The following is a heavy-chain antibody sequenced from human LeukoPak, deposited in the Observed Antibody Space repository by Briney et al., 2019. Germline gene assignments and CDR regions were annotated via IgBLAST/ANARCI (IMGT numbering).Heavy chain of an antibody. J-gene: IGHJ4*02. CDR1: GLTVTSNY. D-gene: IGHD1-1*01. CDR2: IYSGGSA. CDR3: ASSAGVRLFDY. V-gene: IGHV3-53*01. Sequence: GGSLRLSCAASGLTVTSNYMSWVRQAPGKGLEWVSVIYSGGSAYYADSVKGRFTISRDNSQNTLYLQMNSLRAEDTAVYCCASSAGVRLFDYWGQGTLVTVSS.